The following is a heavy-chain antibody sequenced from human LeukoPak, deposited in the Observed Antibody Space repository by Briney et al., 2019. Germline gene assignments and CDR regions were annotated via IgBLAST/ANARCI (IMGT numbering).Heavy chain of an antibody. CDR1: GYTFTGYY. J-gene: IGHJ1*01. Sequence: GASVKVSCKASGYTFTGYYMHWVRQAPGQGLEWMGWINPNSGGTNYAQKFQGRVTMTRDTSISTAYMELSRLRSDDTAVYYCAREYYDSSGYYPLRAEYFQHWGQGTLVTVSS. V-gene: IGHV1-2*02. CDR2: INPNSGGT. D-gene: IGHD3-22*01. CDR3: AREYYDSSGYYPLRAEYFQH.